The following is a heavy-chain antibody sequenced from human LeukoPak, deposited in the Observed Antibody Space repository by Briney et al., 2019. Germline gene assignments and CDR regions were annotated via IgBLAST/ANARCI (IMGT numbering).Heavy chain of an antibody. CDR3: ARDATYYDFWSGYGAYYYYYMDV. CDR2: IYSGGST. V-gene: IGHV3-66*02. J-gene: IGHJ6*03. D-gene: IGHD3-3*01. Sequence: GGSLRLSCAASGFTVSSNYMSWVRQAPGKGLEWVSVIYSGGSTYYADSVKGRFTISRDNSKNTLYLQMNSLRAEGTAVYYCARDATYYDFWSGYGAYYYYYMDVWGKGTTVTVSS. CDR1: GFTVSSNY.